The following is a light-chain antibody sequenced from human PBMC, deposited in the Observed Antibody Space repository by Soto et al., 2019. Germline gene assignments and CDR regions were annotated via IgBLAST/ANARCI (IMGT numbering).Light chain of an antibody. J-gene: IGLJ2*01. V-gene: IGLV1-51*01. CDR3: ATWDRSLSVGV. CDR1: SSNIGNNY. CDR2: AND. Sequence: QSVLTQPPSVSAAPGQKVTISCSGSSSNIGNNYVFWYQQLPGTAPKLLIYANDKRPSGIPDRFSGSKSGTSATLGITGLQTGEEADYYCATWDRSLSVGVFGGGTKLTVL.